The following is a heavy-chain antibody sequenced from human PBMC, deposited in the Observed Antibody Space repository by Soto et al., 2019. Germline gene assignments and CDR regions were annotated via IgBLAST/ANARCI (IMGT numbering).Heavy chain of an antibody. CDR1: GGSFSGYY. CDR3: ARGGNEVPAAIGYYYYYGMDV. Sequence: ETLSLTCAVYGGSFSGYYWSWIRQPPGKGLEWIGEINHSGSTNYNPSLKSRVTISVDTSKNQFSLKLSSVTAADTAVYYCARGGNEVPAAIGYYYYYGMDVWGQGTTVTVSS. V-gene: IGHV4-34*01. CDR2: INHSGST. D-gene: IGHD2-2*01. J-gene: IGHJ6*02.